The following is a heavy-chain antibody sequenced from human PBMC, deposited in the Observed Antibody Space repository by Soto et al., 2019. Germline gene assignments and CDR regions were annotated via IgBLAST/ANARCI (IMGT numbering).Heavy chain of an antibody. CDR2: ISYDGNTQ. CDR3: ARDLKGDTKLDY. V-gene: IGHV3-30-3*01. J-gene: IGHJ4*02. D-gene: IGHD1-26*01. Sequence: QVQLVESGGGVVQPGGSLRLSCAASGFIFSNYAMQWVRQAPGKGLEWMAAISYDGNTQYYADSVRGRFTISRDNSKNTVYVHMISLRAEDTAVYYCARDLKGDTKLDYWGQGTLVTVSS. CDR1: GFIFSNYA.